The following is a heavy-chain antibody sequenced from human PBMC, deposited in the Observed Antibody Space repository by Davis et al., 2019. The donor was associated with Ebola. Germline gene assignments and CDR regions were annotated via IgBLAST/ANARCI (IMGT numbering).Heavy chain of an antibody. Sequence: ASVKVSCNASGYTFTTYGINWVRQAPGQGLEWMGWVSAYNGDTNYAQKFQGRVTMTTDTSTSTAYMELRSLRSDDTAVYYCANFFCSGGSCYSWFDPWGQGTLVTVSS. CDR1: GYTFTTYG. V-gene: IGHV1-18*04. CDR2: VSAYNGDT. J-gene: IGHJ5*02. D-gene: IGHD2-15*01. CDR3: ANFFCSGGSCYSWFDP.